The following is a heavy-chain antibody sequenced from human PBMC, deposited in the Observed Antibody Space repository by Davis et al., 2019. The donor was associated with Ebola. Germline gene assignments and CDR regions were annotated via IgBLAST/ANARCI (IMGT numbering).Heavy chain of an antibody. CDR2: IRSKANSYAT. D-gene: IGHD6-19*01. J-gene: IGHJ6*02. V-gene: IGHV3-73*01. CDR1: GFTFSGSA. Sequence: GESLKISCSASGFTFSGSAMHWVRQASGKGLEWVGRIRSKANSYATAYAASVKGRFTSSRDDSKNTAYLQMNSLKTEDTAVYYCTSRIAVAGTSYYYGMDVWGQGTTVTVSS. CDR3: TSRIAVAGTSYYYGMDV.